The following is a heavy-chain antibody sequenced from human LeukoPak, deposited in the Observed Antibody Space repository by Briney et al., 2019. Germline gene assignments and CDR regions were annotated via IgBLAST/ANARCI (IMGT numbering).Heavy chain of an antibody. CDR3: ARFGLRSTHFDY. D-gene: IGHD5-12*01. CDR2: IYYSGNT. CDR1: GGSMNSYW. Sequence: SETLSLTCTVSGGSMNSYWWNWIRQPPGKGLEWIGYIYYSGNTNYNPSLKSRVSISVDTSKNQFSLKLSSVTAADTAVYYCARFGLRSTHFDYWGQGTLSPSPQ. J-gene: IGHJ4*02. V-gene: IGHV4-59*01.